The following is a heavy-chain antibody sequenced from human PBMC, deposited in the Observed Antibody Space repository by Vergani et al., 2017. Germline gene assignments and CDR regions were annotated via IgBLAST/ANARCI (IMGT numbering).Heavy chain of an antibody. CDR2: IKQDGSEK. Sequence: EVQLVETGGGLIQPGGSLRLSCAASGFTVSSNYMSWVRQAPGKGLEWVANIKQDGSEKYYVDSVKGRFTISRDNAKNSLYLQMNSLRAEDTAVYYCARSKGGPAGRVDVWGKGTTVTVSS. CDR3: ARSKGGPAGRVDV. CDR1: GFTVSSNY. J-gene: IGHJ6*04. V-gene: IGHV3-7*01. D-gene: IGHD2-2*01.